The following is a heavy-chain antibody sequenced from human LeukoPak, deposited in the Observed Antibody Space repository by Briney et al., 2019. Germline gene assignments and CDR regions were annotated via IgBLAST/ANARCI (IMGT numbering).Heavy chain of an antibody. V-gene: IGHV3-23*01. CDR3: AKHRIYDFWSGYYFILFDFDY. D-gene: IGHD3-3*01. CDR2: ISGSGGST. Sequence: GGSLRLSCAASGFTFSSYAMSWVRQAPGKGLEWVSAISGSGGSTYYADSVKGRFTISRDNSKNTLYLRMNSLRAEDTAVYYCAKHRIYDFWSGYYFILFDFDYWGQGTLVTVSS. J-gene: IGHJ4*02. CDR1: GFTFSSYA.